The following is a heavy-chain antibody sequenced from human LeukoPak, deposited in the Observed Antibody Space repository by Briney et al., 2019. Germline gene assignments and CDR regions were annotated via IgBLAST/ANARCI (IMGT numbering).Heavy chain of an antibody. J-gene: IGHJ4*02. D-gene: IGHD3-9*01. CDR1: GGSISSYY. CDR2: IYYSGST. Sequence: PSETLSLTCTVSGGSISSYYWSWIRQPPGKGLEWIGYIYYSGSTNYNPSLKSRVTISVDTSKNQSSLRLSSVTAADTAVYYCAGTSQTYYDVLTGYYNVIFDYWGQGTRVTVSS. V-gene: IGHV4-59*08. CDR3: AGTSQTYYDVLTGYYNVIFDY.